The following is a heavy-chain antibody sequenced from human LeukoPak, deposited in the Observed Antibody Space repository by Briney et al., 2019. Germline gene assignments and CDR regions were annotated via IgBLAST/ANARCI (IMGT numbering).Heavy chain of an antibody. D-gene: IGHD5-24*01. CDR1: GGSISSGGYY. CDR3: ARDSGERWLQLEAFDI. V-gene: IGHV4-31*03. CDR2: IYYSGST. J-gene: IGHJ3*02. Sequence: PSETLSLTCTVSGGSISSGGYYWSWIRQHPGKGLEWIGYIYYSGSTYYNPSLKSRVTVSVDTSKNQFSLKLSSVTAADTAVYYCARDSGERWLQLEAFDIWGQGTMVTVSS.